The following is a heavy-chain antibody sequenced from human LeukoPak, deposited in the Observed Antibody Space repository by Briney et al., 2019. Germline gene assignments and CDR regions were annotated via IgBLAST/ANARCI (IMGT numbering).Heavy chain of an antibody. J-gene: IGHJ4*02. D-gene: IGHD3-16*01. V-gene: IGHV3-23*01. Sequence: PGGSLRLSCAASGFTFRSYAMSWVRQAPGKGLEWVSAISGSGGSTYYADSVKGRFTISRDNSKNTLYLQMNSLRAEDTAVYYCAKDVITFGGSMYYFDYWGQGTLVTVSS. CDR2: ISGSGGST. CDR1: GFTFRSYA. CDR3: AKDVITFGGSMYYFDY.